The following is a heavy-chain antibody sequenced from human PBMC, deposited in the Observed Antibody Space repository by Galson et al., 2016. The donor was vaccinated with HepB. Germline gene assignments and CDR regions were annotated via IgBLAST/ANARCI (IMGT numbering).Heavy chain of an antibody. D-gene: IGHD6-13*01. CDR3: ARVYSSSLFYFDY. V-gene: IGHV6-1*01. J-gene: IGHJ4*02. Sequence: CAISGDSVSSSTGSWNWIRQSPSRGLEWLGRTYYRSKWYNDYAVYVKERMTINADTSKNQFSLQLDSLTPKDTAVYYCARVYSSSLFYFDYWGQGILVTVSS. CDR1: GDSVSSSTGS. CDR2: TYYRSKWYN.